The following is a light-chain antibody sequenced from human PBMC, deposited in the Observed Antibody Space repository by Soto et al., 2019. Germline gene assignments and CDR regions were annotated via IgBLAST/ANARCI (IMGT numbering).Light chain of an antibody. V-gene: IGLV2-8*01. CDR2: DVT. Sequence: QSALTQPPSASGSPGRSVTISCTGASSDVGGYNFVSWYQQHPGKAPKLMIYDVTKRPSGVPDRFSGSKSGNTASLTVSGLQADDEADYYCSSYAGSSVPVAFGGGTKVTVL. J-gene: IGLJ2*01. CDR3: SSYAGSSVPVA. CDR1: SSDVGGYNF.